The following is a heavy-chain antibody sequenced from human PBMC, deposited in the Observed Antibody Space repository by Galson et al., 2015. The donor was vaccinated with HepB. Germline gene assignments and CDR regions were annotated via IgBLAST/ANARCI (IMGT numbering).Heavy chain of an antibody. CDR3: VARPF. V-gene: IGHV3-15*01. CDR1: ELTVSHTW. CDR2: IKSKGDGGTT. Sequence: SLRLSCAASELTVSHTWMSWVRQAPGKGLEWVGRIKSKGDGGTTEYAAPVNGRFIISRDESKNTLYLQMYSLKSEDTAVYFCVARPFWGQGTLVTVSS. J-gene: IGHJ4*02.